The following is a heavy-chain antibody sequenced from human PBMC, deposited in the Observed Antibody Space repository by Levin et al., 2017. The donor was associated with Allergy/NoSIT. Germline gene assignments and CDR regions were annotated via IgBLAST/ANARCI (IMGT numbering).Heavy chain of an antibody. CDR3: ARRTYDFDY. CDR2: IYYSGST. D-gene: IGHD3-16*01. V-gene: IGHV4-39*01. Sequence: SQTLSLTCTVSGGSISSSSYYWGWIRQPPGKGLEWIGSIYYSGSTYYNPSLKSRVTISVDTSKNQFSLKLSSVTAADTAVYYCARRTYDFDYWGQGTLVTVSS. CDR1: GGSISSSSYY. J-gene: IGHJ4*02.